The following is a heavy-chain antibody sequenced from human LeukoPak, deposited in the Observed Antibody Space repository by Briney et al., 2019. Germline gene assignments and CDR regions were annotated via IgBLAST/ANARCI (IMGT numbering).Heavy chain of an antibody. CDR1: GYSFSSYW. CDR3: ARHLSDITSSPNY. D-gene: IGHD2-2*01. CDR2: IYPRESRT. J-gene: IGHJ4*02. Sequence: GESPKISCKGSGYSFSSYWIAWVRQMPGKGLEWMGVIYPRESRTTYSPSFQDQVTISADKSISTAYLQWTSLKASDTAMYYCARHLSDITSSPNYWGPGTLATVSS. V-gene: IGHV5-51*01.